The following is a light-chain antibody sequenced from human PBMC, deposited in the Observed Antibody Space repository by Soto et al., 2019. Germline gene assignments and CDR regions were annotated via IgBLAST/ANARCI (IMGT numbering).Light chain of an antibody. J-gene: IGKJ5*01. CDR3: QQFGRSPL. CDR1: ESIISDY. V-gene: IGKV3-20*01. CDR2: ATS. Sequence: EFVLTQSPGTLSLSPGETATLSCRASESIISDYSAWYQHKPGQSPRLLIYATSKRATGIPDRCSGSGSETDFTLTISRLEPEDFALYYCQQFGRSPLFGQGTRLEIK.